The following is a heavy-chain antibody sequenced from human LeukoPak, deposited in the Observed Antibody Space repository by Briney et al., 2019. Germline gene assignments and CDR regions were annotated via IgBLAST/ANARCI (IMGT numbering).Heavy chain of an antibody. V-gene: IGHV3-7*02. CDR2: IKKDGSEK. Sequence: GGSLRLSCAASGFTFSTYWMSWVRQAPGKGLEWVANIKKDGSEKNFVDSVKGRFTISRDNAKNSLYLQMNSLRAEDTAVYYCARWNSDGYYDSSGYYGGYWGQGTLVTVSS. CDR1: GFTFSTYW. D-gene: IGHD3-22*01. CDR3: ARWNSDGYYDSSGYYGGY. J-gene: IGHJ4*02.